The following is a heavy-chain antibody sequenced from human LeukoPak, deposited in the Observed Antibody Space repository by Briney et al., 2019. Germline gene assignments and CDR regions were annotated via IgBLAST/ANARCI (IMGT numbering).Heavy chain of an antibody. V-gene: IGHV1-18*01. CDR3: ARAMVRGVNYYGMDV. CDR1: GYTFTSYG. Sequence: ASVKVSCKASGYTFTSYGISWVRQAPGQGLEWMGWISAYNGNTNYAQKLQGRVTMTTDTSTSTAYMGLRSLRSDHTAVYYCARAMVRGVNYYGMDVWSQGTTVTVSS. D-gene: IGHD3-10*01. J-gene: IGHJ6*02. CDR2: ISAYNGNT.